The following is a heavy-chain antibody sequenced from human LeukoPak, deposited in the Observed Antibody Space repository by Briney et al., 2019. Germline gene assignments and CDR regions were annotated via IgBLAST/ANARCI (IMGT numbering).Heavy chain of an antibody. CDR2: ISSSSSYI. CDR1: GFTFSSSD. V-gene: IGHV3-21*06. D-gene: IGHD4-23*01. CDR3: AKRAGRGNSYQFMDV. J-gene: IGHJ6*03. Sequence: GGSLRLSCAASGFTFSSSDMSWVRQAPGKGLEWISSISSSSSYIHYADSVKGRFTISRDNANSSVELQMNSLRAEDTAVYYCAKRAGRGNSYQFMDVWGRGTTVTVSS.